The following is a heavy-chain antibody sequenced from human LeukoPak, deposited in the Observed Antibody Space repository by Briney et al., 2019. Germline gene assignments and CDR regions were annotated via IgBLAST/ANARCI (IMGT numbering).Heavy chain of an antibody. Sequence: PGGSLRLSCAASGFTFSNYWMSWVRQAPGKGLYWVANIKQDGSEKHYVDSVKGRFTISRDNAKNSLYLQMNSLRAEDTAVYYCARLGDYYGSGSYHGWFDPWGQGTLVTVSS. CDR1: GFTFSNYW. CDR2: IKQDGSEK. V-gene: IGHV3-7*01. D-gene: IGHD3-10*01. J-gene: IGHJ5*02. CDR3: ARLGDYYGSGSYHGWFDP.